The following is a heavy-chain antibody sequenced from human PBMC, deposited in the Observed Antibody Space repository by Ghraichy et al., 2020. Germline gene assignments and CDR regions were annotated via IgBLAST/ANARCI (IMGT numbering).Heavy chain of an antibody. CDR3: ARETIRGYGDFRASGGWFDP. J-gene: IGHJ5*02. CDR2: IYSGGST. CDR1: GFTVSSNY. Sequence: GGSLRLSCAASGFTVSSNYMSWVRQAPGKGLEWVSVIYSGGSTYYADSVKGRFTISRDNSKNTLYLQMNSLRAEDTAVYYCARETIRGYGDFRASGGWFDPWGQGTLVTVSS. V-gene: IGHV3-66*01. D-gene: IGHD4-17*01.